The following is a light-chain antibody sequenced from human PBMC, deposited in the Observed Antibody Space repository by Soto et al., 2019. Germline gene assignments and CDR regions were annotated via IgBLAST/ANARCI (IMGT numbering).Light chain of an antibody. CDR1: QSVSSN. CDR3: QQYNDWPLT. CDR2: GAF. J-gene: IGKJ1*01. V-gene: IGKV3-15*01. Sequence: EIVLTQSPAPLSLSPGERVTLSCMASQSVSSNLAWYQQKPGQAPSLLIYGAFTRATGIPARFSGTGSGTECTLTISSLQSEDVALYYCQQYNDWPLTFGQGTKVDIK.